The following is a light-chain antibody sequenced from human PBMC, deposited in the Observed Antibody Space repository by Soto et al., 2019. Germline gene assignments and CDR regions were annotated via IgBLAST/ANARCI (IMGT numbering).Light chain of an antibody. CDR2: GAS. J-gene: IGKJ3*01. Sequence: DIQLTQSPSFLSASVGDRVTITCRASQGISSFLAWYQQKPGKAPQLLIYGASTLQSGVPSRFSCSGSGTDFTLTISSRQPEDSASYYCQQLNSYLLFGPGTKVEIK. V-gene: IGKV1-9*01. CDR3: QQLNSYLL. CDR1: QGISSF.